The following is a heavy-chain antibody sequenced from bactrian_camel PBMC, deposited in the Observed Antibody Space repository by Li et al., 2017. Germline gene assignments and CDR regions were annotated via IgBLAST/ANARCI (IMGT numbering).Heavy chain of an antibody. Sequence: HVQLVESGGGSVQAGGSLRLSCVASGYTYNTYCMGWYRQVPGKEREGVAVISGLGNNPAHYADSVKGRFTASRDNAKNTVYLQMNSLKPEDTAVYYCVRDRKRTGWVNPTPRDFGYWGQGTQVTVS. V-gene: IGHV3S63*01. J-gene: IGHJ6*01. CDR3: VRDRKRTGWVNPTPRDFGY. D-gene: IGHD5*01. CDR1: GYTYNTYC. CDR2: ISGLGNNP.